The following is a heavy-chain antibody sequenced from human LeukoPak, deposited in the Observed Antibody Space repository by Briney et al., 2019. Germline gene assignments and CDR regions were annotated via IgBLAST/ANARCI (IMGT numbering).Heavy chain of an antibody. CDR3: ARGVTYGSGSYYFAGNDAFDI. D-gene: IGHD3-10*01. V-gene: IGHV1-18*01. CDR2: FSAYNGNT. Sequence: ASVKVSSTASGYAFTSYGISWVRQAPGHGLEWMGWFSAYNGNTKYAQKLQGRVTMTTATSTSTAYMELRSRRSDDTAVYYCARGVTYGSGSYYFAGNDAFDIWGQGTMVTVSS. CDR1: GYAFTSYG. J-gene: IGHJ3*02.